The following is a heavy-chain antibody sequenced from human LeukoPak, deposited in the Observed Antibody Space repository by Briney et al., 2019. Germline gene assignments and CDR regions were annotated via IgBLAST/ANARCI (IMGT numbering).Heavy chain of an antibody. D-gene: IGHD3-10*01. CDR1: GYTFTSYA. CDR3: ARLMVRGVIYYYYGMDV. Sequence: GSVKVSCKASGYTFTSYAMNWVRQAPGQGLEWMGWINTNTGNPTYVQGFTGRFVFSLDTSVSTAYLQISSLKAEDTAVYYCARLMVRGVIYYYYGMDVWGQGTTVTVSS. V-gene: IGHV7-4-1*02. J-gene: IGHJ6*02. CDR2: INTNTGNP.